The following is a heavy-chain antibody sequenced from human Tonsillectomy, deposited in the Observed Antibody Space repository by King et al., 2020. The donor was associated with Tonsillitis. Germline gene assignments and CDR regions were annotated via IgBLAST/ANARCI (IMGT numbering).Heavy chain of an antibody. CDR2: IYTGGST. D-gene: IGHD1-7*01. CDR3: ARDSPRGGTRFDY. CDR1: GGSISSESYY. J-gene: IGHJ4*02. Sequence: VQLQESGPGLVKPSQTLSLTCTVSGGSISSESYYWSWIRQPAGRGLGWIGRIYTGGSTNYNPSLESRVTISVDPSKNQFSLKLTSVTAADTAVYYCARDSPRGGTRFDYWGQGALVTISS. V-gene: IGHV4-61*02.